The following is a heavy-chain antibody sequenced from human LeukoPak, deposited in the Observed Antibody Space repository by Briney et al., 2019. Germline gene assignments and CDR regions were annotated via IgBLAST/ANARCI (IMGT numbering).Heavy chain of an antibody. V-gene: IGHV3-33*08. D-gene: IGHD2-15*01. CDR2: IWYDGSKE. CDR1: GFTFSSYA. Sequence: GGSLRLSCAASGFTFSSYAMSWVRQAPGRGLEWVAVIWYDGSKEYYVDSVKGRFTISRDSSKNTVYLQMNSLRVEDTGVYYCARESAGISSDIWGQGTMVTVSS. J-gene: IGHJ3*02. CDR3: ARESAGISSDI.